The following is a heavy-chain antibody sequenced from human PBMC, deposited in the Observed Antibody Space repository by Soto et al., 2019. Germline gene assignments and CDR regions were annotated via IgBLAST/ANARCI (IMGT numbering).Heavy chain of an antibody. D-gene: IGHD3-22*01. CDR3: ASIGEYYYDSSGPY. V-gene: IGHV1-69*02. Sequence: QVQLVQSGAEVKKPGSSVKASCKASGGTFSSYTISWVRQAPGQGLEWMGRIIPILGIANYAQKFQGRVTITADKSTSTAYMELSSLRSEDTAVYYCASIGEYYYDSSGPYWGQGTLVTVSS. CDR1: GGTFSSYT. CDR2: IIPILGIA. J-gene: IGHJ4*02.